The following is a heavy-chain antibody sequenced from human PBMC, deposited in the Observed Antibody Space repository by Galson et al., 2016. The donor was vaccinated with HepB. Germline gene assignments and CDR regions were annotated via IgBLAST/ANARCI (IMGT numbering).Heavy chain of an antibody. J-gene: IGHJ6*02. CDR1: GFTFSSYV. CDR2: ISDSGGTT. Sequence: SLRLSCAASGFTFSSYVMSWVRQAPGKGLEWVSLISDSGGTTYNADSVKGRFTISRDHAKNTLYLQMNILNADHTAVYSCANLLAYGMDVWGQGTTVTVSS. CDR3: ANLLAYGMDV. V-gene: IGHV3-23*01.